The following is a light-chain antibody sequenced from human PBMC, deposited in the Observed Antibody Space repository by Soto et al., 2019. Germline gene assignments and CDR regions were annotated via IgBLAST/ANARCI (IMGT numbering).Light chain of an antibody. CDR2: GAS. CDR3: QQYHDWVT. V-gene: IGKV3D-15*01. J-gene: IGKJ4*01. Sequence: ETVMTQSPGTLYVSPGESATLSCGTSQSVSSNLAWYQQKPGQAPRLLIYGASTRAAGIAARFSGSGSGTEFTLTISYLRPEDSAVYFCQQYHDWVTVGGGTKVEI. CDR1: QSVSSN.